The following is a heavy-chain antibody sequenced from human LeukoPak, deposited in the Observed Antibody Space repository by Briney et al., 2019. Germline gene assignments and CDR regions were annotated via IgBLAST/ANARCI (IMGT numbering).Heavy chain of an antibody. CDR2: ISAYNGNT. CDR1: GYTFTSYG. Sequence: WASVEVSCKASGYTFTSYGISWVRQAPGQGLEWMGWISAYNGNTNYAQKLQGRVTMTTDTSTSTAYMELRSLRSDDTAVYYCARDRNYDILTGHLINYYYGMDVWGQGTTVTVSS. D-gene: IGHD3-9*01. J-gene: IGHJ6*02. CDR3: ARDRNYDILTGHLINYYYGMDV. V-gene: IGHV1-18*01.